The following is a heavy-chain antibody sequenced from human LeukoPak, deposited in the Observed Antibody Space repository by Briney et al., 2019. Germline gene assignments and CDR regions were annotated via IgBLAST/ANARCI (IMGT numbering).Heavy chain of an antibody. CDR2: ISYDGSNK. V-gene: IGHV3-30*18. J-gene: IGHJ5*02. Sequence: AGGSLRLSCAASGFTFSSYGMHWVRQAPGKGLEWVAVISYDGSNKYYADSVKGRFTISRDNSKNTLYLQMNSLRAEDTAVYYCAKEATTIGFDPRGQGTLVTVSS. CDR3: AKEATTIGFDP. CDR1: GFTFSSYG. D-gene: IGHD1-26*01.